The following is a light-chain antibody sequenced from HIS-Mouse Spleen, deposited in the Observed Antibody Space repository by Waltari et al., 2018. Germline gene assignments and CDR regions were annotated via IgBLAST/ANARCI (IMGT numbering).Light chain of an antibody. V-gene: IGKV1-5*03. CDR1: QRISSW. CDR2: TAS. J-gene: IGKJ4*01. CDR3: QQYNSYSLT. Sequence: DIQMTQSPSTLSASVGDRVNITCRASQRISSWLAWYQQKPGKAPKLLIYTASSFESGVPSRFSVSGSGTEFTLTISSLQPDDFATYYCQQYNSYSLTFGGGTKVEIK.